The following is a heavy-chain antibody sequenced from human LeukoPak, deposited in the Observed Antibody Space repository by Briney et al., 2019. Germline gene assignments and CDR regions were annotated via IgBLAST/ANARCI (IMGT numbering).Heavy chain of an antibody. CDR1: GYTFTSYG. D-gene: IGHD5-18*01. CDR2: ISAYNGNT. Sequence: ASVKVSCKASGYTFTSYGISWVRQAPGQGLEWMGCISAYNGNTNYAQKLQGRVTMTTDTSTSTAYMELRSLRSDDTAVYYCARDSPLEGEAMASPIDYWGQGTLVTVSS. J-gene: IGHJ4*02. V-gene: IGHV1-18*01. CDR3: ARDSPLEGEAMASPIDY.